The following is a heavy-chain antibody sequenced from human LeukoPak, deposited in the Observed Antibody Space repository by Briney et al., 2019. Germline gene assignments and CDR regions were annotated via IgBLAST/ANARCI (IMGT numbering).Heavy chain of an antibody. V-gene: IGHV1-69*06. Sequence: SVKVSCKASGGTFSSYAISWVRQAPGQGLERMGGIIPIFGTANYAQKFQGRVTITADKSTSTAYMELSSLRSEDTAVYYCARDLWEYYYDSSGYFFGYHAFDIWGQGTMVTVSS. CDR3: ARDLWEYYYDSSGYFFGYHAFDI. CDR2: IIPIFGTA. J-gene: IGHJ3*02. D-gene: IGHD3-22*01. CDR1: GGTFSSYA.